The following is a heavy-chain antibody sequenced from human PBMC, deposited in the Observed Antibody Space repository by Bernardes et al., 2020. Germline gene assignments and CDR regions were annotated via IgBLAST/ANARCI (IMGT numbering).Heavy chain of an antibody. CDR3: ARASRAWEPTSGY. CDR2: MNPNSGNT. V-gene: IGHV1-8*01. Sequence: ASVKVSCKASGYTFTSYDINWVRQATGQGLEWMGWMNPNSGNTGYAQKFQGRVTMTRNTSISTAYMELSSLRSEDTAVYYCARASRAWEPTSGYWGQGTLVTVSS. J-gene: IGHJ4*02. D-gene: IGHD1-26*01. CDR1: GYTFTSYD.